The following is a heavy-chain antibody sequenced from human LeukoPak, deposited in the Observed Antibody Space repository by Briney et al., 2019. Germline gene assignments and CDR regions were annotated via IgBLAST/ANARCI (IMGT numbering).Heavy chain of an antibody. CDR3: ARRRNYGGNSRAFDI. CDR2: LHYRGNT. J-gene: IGHJ3*02. V-gene: IGHV4-59*12. CDR1: GDSITSNY. Sequence: SETLSLTCTVSGDSITSNYWSWIRQPPGKGLEWIGYLHYRGNTNHNSSLKSRVTISLDTSKNQFSLKLSSVTAADTAVYYCARRRNYGGNSRAFDIWGQGTMVTVSS. D-gene: IGHD4-23*01.